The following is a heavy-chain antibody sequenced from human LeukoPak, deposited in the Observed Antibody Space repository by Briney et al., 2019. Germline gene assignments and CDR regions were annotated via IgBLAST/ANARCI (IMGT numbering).Heavy chain of an antibody. J-gene: IGHJ4*02. CDR1: GYSFTSYW. Sequence: GESLKISCKGSGYSFTSYWIGWVRQMPGKGLEWMGIIYPGDSDTRYSLSFQGQVTISADKSISTAYLQWSSLKASDTAMYYCARRAQQLVYFDYWAREPWSPSPQ. CDR2: IYPGDSDT. D-gene: IGHD6-13*01. CDR3: ARRAQQLVYFDY. V-gene: IGHV5-51*01.